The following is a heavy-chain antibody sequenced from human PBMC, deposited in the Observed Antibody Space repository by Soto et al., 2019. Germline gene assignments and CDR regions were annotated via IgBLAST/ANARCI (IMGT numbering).Heavy chain of an antibody. CDR3: ARDQARYCGGDCYHDYYYYGMDV. CDR1: GYTFTGYY. J-gene: IGHJ6*02. D-gene: IGHD2-21*02. Sequence: ASVKVSCKASGYTFTGYYMHWVRQAPGQGLEWIGWINPNSGGTNYAKKFQGWVTMTRDTSISTAYMELSRLRSDDTAVYYCARDQARYCGGDCYHDYYYYGMDVWGQGTTVTVSS. V-gene: IGHV1-2*04. CDR2: INPNSGGT.